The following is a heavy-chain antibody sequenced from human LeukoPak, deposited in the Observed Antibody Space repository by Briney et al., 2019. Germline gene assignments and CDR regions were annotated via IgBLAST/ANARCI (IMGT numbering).Heavy chain of an antibody. CDR3: ARDRGHDYYDSSGYWYYFDY. V-gene: IGHV3-74*01. D-gene: IGHD3-22*01. CDR1: GFTFSSYW. CDR2: INSDGSST. J-gene: IGHJ4*02. Sequence: PGGSLRLSCAASGFTFSSYWMHWVRQAPGKGLVWVSRINSDGSSTSYADSVKGRFTISRDNAKNTLYLQMNSLRAEDTAVYYCARDRGHDYYDSSGYWYYFDYWGQGTLVTVSS.